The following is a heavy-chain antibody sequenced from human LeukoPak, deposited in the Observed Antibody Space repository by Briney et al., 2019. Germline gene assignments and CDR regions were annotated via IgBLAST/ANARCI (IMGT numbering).Heavy chain of an antibody. CDR2: IYPGDSDT. Sequence: PGESLKISCKGSGYSFTSYWIGWVRQMPGKGLEWMGIIYPGDSDTRYSPSFQGQVTISADKSISTAYLQWSSLKASDTAMYYCARLLRYIAAAEVFDYWGQGTLVTVSS. D-gene: IGHD6-13*01. CDR1: GYSFTSYW. CDR3: ARLLRYIAAAEVFDY. J-gene: IGHJ4*02. V-gene: IGHV5-51*01.